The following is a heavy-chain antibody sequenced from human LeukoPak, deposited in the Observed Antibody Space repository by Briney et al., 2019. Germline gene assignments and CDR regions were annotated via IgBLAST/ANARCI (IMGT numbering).Heavy chain of an antibody. J-gene: IGHJ5*01. CDR3: ARGRRLLPPFVY. Sequence: PSETLSLTCTASDYSISSDSYWGWIRQPPGKGLEWIGSIYHSGSTYYNPSLKSRVTISVDTTNNQFSLNLTSVTAADTAIYYCARGRRLLPPFVYWGQGTLVTVSS. CDR2: IYHSGST. CDR1: DYSISSDSY. D-gene: IGHD3-22*01. V-gene: IGHV4-38-2*02.